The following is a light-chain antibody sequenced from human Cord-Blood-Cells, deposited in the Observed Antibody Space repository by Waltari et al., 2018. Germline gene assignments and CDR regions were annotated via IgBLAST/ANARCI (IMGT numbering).Light chain of an antibody. CDR1: SSNIGSNT. CDR3: AAWDDSLNGPV. CDR2: SNN. V-gene: IGLV1-44*01. Sequence: QSVLTQPPSASGTPGQRVTISCSGSSSNIGSNTVNWYQQPPGTAPKLLIYSNNPRPAGFPGRFSGSKSGTSASLAISGLQSEDEADYYCAAWDDSLNGPVFGGGTKLTVL. J-gene: IGLJ3*02.